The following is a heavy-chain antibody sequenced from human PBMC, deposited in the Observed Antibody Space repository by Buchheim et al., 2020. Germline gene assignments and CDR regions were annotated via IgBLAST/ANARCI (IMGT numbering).Heavy chain of an antibody. D-gene: IGHD3-3*01. V-gene: IGHV3-48*03. CDR2: ISSGSSTI. Sequence: VQLVESGGGLVQPGGSLRLSCSASGFMFSSYEMNWVRQAPGKGLEWVSYISSGSSTIYYADSVKGRFSISRDNSKNSLYMQMNSLRDDDTAVYYCAREENDFWSGQKYYFDYWGQGTL. J-gene: IGHJ4*02. CDR1: GFMFSSYE. CDR3: AREENDFWSGQKYYFDY.